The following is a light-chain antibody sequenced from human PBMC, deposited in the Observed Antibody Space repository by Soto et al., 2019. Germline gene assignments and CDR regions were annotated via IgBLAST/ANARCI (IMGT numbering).Light chain of an antibody. V-gene: IGKV1-27*01. CDR2: AAS. CDR3: QNYDMLPLP. Sequence: DIQMTQSPSSLSASVGDRVTITCRASQDISTALVWYHQKPGKVPKLLIYAASTLHSGVPSRFSGSGSGTHFTLTVSGLQPEDVGNYYCQNYDMLPLPFGGGTKVDIK. CDR1: QDISTA. J-gene: IGKJ4*01.